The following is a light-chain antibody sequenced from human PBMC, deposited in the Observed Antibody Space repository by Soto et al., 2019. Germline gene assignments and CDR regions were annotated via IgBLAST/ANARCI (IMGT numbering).Light chain of an antibody. CDR2: AAS. Sequence: DIQMTQSPSSLSVSVGDRVTITCRASQSISTYLNWYQQKPGKAPNLLIHAASSLQSGVPSRFSGSGSGTDFTLTISSLQPEDFATYYCQQFYNTPLYTFGQGTKLEIK. V-gene: IGKV1-39*01. CDR3: QQFYNTPLYT. CDR1: QSISTY. J-gene: IGKJ2*01.